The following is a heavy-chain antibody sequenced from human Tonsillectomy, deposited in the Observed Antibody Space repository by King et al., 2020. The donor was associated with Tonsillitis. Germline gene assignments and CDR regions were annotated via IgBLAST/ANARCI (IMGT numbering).Heavy chain of an antibody. Sequence: VQLVQSGAEVKEPGASVRVSCKASGYTFTGYYIHWVRQAPGQGLEWMGWINPNSGRTNYAQTFQDSVTLTWDTSISTAYMELSSLISGDAVVYYCAREGSTGVLRGRLYYFDSWGQGTLVTVSS. CDR3: AREGSTGVLRGRLYYFDS. CDR1: GYTFTGYY. J-gene: IGHJ4*02. CDR2: INPNSGRT. V-gene: IGHV1-2*02. D-gene: IGHD2-15*01.